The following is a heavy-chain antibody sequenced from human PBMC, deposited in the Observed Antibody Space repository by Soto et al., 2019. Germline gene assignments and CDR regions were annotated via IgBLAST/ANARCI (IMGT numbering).Heavy chain of an antibody. Sequence: QVQLVESGGGVVQPGRSLRLSCAASGFTFSSYGMHWVRQAPGKGLEWVAVISYDGSNKYYVDSVKGRFTISRDNSKNTLYLQMNSLRAEDTAVYYCAKGSTAMTYFDYWGPGTLVTVSS. J-gene: IGHJ4*02. CDR3: AKGSTAMTYFDY. CDR1: GFTFSSYG. D-gene: IGHD5-18*01. CDR2: ISYDGSNK. V-gene: IGHV3-30*18.